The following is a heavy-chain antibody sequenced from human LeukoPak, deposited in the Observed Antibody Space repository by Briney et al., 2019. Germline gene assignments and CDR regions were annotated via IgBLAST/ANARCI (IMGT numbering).Heavy chain of an antibody. Sequence: PGGSLRLSCAASGFTFSIYSMNWVRQAPGKGLEWVSAIDSSSRSIYYADSVKGRFTVSRDGAKNSLYLQMNSLRAEDTAVYYCAREGVGGYTEAFDYWGQGTLVTVSS. J-gene: IGHJ4*02. V-gene: IGHV3-21*01. CDR3: AREGVGGYTEAFDY. CDR2: IDSSSRSI. D-gene: IGHD5-12*01. CDR1: GFTFSIYS.